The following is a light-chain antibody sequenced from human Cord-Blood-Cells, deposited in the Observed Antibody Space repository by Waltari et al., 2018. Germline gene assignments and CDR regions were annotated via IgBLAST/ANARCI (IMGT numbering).Light chain of an antibody. CDR3: SSYTSSSTLV. Sequence: QSALTQPASVSGSPGQSLTLSCTGTRRDVGGDNYVSWYQHHPGKAPKLMIYDVSNRPSGVSNRFSGSKSGNTASLTISGLQAEDEADYYCSSYTSSSTLVFGGGTKLTVL. J-gene: IGLJ2*01. CDR1: RRDVGGDNY. V-gene: IGLV2-14*03. CDR2: DVS.